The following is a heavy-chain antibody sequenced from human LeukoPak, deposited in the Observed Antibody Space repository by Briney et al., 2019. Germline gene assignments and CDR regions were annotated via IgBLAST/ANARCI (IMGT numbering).Heavy chain of an antibody. D-gene: IGHD6-13*01. V-gene: IGHV3-30*18. CDR1: GFTFSSYG. Sequence: PGGSLRLSCAASGFTFSSYGMHWVRQAPGKGLEWVAVISYAGSNKYYADSVKGRFTISRDNSKNTLYLQMNSLRAEDTVVYYCAKDYRDIAAAYVDYWGQGTLVTVSS. CDR2: ISYAGSNK. J-gene: IGHJ4*02. CDR3: AKDYRDIAAAYVDY.